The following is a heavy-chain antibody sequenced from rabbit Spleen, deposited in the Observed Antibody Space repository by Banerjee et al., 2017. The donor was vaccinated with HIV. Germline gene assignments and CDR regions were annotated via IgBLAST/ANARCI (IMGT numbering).Heavy chain of an antibody. Sequence: QEQLEESGGGLVKPGASLTLTCTASGFSFSRNSYMCWVRQAPGKGLEWIACINTATAKGVYASWAKGRFAISKTSSTTVTLQMTSLTAADTATYFCARDLVGVIGWNFILWGPGTLVTVS. CDR3: ARDLVGVIGWNFIL. D-gene: IGHD1-1*01. CDR2: INTATAKG. J-gene: IGHJ4*01. V-gene: IGHV1S45*01. CDR1: GFSFSRNSY.